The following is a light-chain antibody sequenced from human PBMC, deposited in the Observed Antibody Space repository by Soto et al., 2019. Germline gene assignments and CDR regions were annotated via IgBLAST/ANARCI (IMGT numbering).Light chain of an antibody. J-gene: IGKJ3*01. CDR2: DAS. CDR3: QQRSNWPPFT. CDR1: QSVSSY. V-gene: IGKV3-11*01. Sequence: VLTQSPATLSLSPGERATLSCRASQSVSSYLAWYQQKPGQAPRLLIYDASNRATGIPARFSGSGSGTDFTLTISSLEPEDFAVYYCQQRSNWPPFTFGPGTKVDIK.